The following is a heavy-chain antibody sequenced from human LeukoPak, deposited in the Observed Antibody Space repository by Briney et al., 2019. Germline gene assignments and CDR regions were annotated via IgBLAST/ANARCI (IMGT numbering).Heavy chain of an antibody. V-gene: IGHV3-73*01. CDR2: IRSKANSYAT. CDR1: GFTFSGSA. J-gene: IGHJ4*02. D-gene: IGHD1-7*01. Sequence: GGSLRLSCAASGFTFSGSATHWVRQASGKGLEWVGRIRSKANSYATAYAASVKGRFTISRDDSKNTAYLQMNSLKTEDTAVYYRTRHDNWNYVEDYWGQGTLVTVSS. CDR3: TRHDNWNYVEDY.